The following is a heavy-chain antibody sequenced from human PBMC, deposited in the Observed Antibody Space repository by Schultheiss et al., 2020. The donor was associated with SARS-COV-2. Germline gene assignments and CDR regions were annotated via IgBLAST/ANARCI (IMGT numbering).Heavy chain of an antibody. CDR2: INSDGSST. CDR3: ARARTGWFDP. Sequence: GGSLRLSCAASGFTFSNAWMSWVRQVPGKGLVWVSRINSDGSSTNYADSVKGRFTISRDNAKNTLYLQMNSLRAEDTAVYYCARARTGWFDPWGQGTLVTVSS. J-gene: IGHJ5*02. CDR1: GFTFSNAW. V-gene: IGHV3-74*01.